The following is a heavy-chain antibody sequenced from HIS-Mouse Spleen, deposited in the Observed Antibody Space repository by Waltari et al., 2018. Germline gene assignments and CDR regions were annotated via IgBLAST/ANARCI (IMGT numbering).Heavy chain of an antibody. CDR1: GFTFSSYC. CDR2: ISYDGSNK. V-gene: IGHV3-30*03. D-gene: IGHD3-10*01. Sequence: QVQLVESGGGVVQPGRSRRLSCAASGFTFSSYCMHWVRQAPGKGLEWVAVISYDGSNKYYADSVKGRFTISRDNSKNTLYLQMNSLRAEDTAVYYCEGVYGSGSYYFDYWGQGTLVTVSS. CDR3: EGVYGSGSYYFDY. J-gene: IGHJ4*02.